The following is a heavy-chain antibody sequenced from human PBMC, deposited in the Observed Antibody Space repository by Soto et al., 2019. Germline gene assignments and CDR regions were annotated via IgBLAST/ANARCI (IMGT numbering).Heavy chain of an antibody. CDR2: IYYSGST. D-gene: IGHD3-22*01. J-gene: IGHJ4*02. CDR3: ARDRSDSSGYYKYYFDY. V-gene: IGHV4-39*07. Sequence: SETLSLTCTVSGGSISSSSYYWGWIRQPPGKGLEWIGSIYYSGSTYYNPSLKSRVTISVDTSKNQFSLKLSSVTAADTAVYYCARDRSDSSGYYKYYFDYWGQGTLVTVSS. CDR1: GGSISSSSYY.